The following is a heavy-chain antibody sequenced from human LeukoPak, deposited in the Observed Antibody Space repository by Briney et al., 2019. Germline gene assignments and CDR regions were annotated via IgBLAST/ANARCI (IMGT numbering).Heavy chain of an antibody. Sequence: GGSLRLSCAASGFTFSSYWMSRVRQAPGKGLEWVANIKKDGSEKYYVDSVKGRFTISRDNVRNSLFLQMNSLRTEDTSVYYCARGHYQIELWGQGTLVTVSS. CDR2: IKKDGSEK. CDR1: GFTFSSYW. J-gene: IGHJ4*02. D-gene: IGHD3-10*01. V-gene: IGHV3-7*01. CDR3: ARGHYQIEL.